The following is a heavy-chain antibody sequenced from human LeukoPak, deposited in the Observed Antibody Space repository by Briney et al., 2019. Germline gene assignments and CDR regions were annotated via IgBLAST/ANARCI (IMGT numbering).Heavy chain of an antibody. J-gene: IGHJ4*02. V-gene: IGHV4-39*01. D-gene: IGHD3-16*02. Sequence: GSLRLSCAASGFTFSSYAMSWVRQAPGKGLEWIGSIYYSGSTYYNPSLKSRVTISVDTSKNQFSLKLSSVTAADTAVYYCARIHRVFYFDYWGQGTLVTVSS. CDR1: GFTFSSYA. CDR2: IYYSGST. CDR3: ARIHRVFYFDY.